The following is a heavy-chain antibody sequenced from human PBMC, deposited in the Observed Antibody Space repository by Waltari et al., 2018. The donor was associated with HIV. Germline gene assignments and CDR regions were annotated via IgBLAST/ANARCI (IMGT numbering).Heavy chain of an antibody. Sequence: EVQLVESGGGLVQPGGSLGLSCAASGFTFSSYWLTWVRQAPGKGLVCVSRINSDGSSTSDANSVKGRFTISRDNAKNTLYLQMNSLRAEDTAVYYCARASPDIVATIKHYGMDVWGQGTTVTVSS. CDR1: GFTFSSYW. V-gene: IGHV3-74*01. CDR2: INSDGSST. CDR3: ARASPDIVATIKHYGMDV. J-gene: IGHJ6*02. D-gene: IGHD5-12*01.